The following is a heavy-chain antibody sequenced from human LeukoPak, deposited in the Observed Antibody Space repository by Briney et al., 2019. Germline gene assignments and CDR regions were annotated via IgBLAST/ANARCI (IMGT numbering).Heavy chain of an antibody. J-gene: IGHJ4*02. D-gene: IGHD5-18*01. CDR2: IYSGGST. Sequence: PGGSLRLSCAASGFTVSSNYMSWVRQAPGKGLEWVSVIYSGGSTYYADSVKGRFTISRDNSKNTLYLQMNGLRAEDTAVYYCARAGYPGAYYFDYWGQGTLVTVSS. CDR3: ARAGYPGAYYFDY. V-gene: IGHV3-53*01. CDR1: GFTVSSNY.